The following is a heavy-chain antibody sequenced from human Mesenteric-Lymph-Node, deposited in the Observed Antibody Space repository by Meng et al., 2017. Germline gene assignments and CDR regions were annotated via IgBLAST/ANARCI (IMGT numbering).Heavy chain of an antibody. V-gene: IGHV1-69*06. CDR2: IIPIFGTA. J-gene: IGHJ6*02. CDR3: ARELAVAANYYYGMDV. CDR1: GGTFSSYV. Sequence: SVKVSCKASGGTFSSYVISWVRQAPGQGLEWMGGIIPIFGTANYAQKFQGRVTITADKSTSTAYMELSSLRSEDTAVYYCARELAVAANYYYGMDVWGQGTTVTVSS. D-gene: IGHD6-19*01.